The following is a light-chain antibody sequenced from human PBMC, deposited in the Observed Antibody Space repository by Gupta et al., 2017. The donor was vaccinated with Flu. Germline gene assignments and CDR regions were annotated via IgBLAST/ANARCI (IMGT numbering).Light chain of an antibody. CDR1: SSDVGAYKY. CDR2: DVS. Sequence: QSALTQPASVSGSPGQSINISCTGTSSDVGAYKYVSWYQQPPGKAPKLMIYDVSNRPSGVSNRFSGSKSGNSASLTISGLQVEDEADYYCCSHTTSNTGVCGGGTKLTVL. V-gene: IGLV2-14*01. J-gene: IGLJ3*02. CDR3: CSHTTSNTGV.